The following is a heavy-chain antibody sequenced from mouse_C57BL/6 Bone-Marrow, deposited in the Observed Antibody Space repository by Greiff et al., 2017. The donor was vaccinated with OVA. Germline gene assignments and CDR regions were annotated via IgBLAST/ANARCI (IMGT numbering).Heavy chain of an antibody. CDR3: ARETPYYGSSYWYFDV. CDR2: LYPGSGST. V-gene: IGHV1-55*01. CDR1: GYTFTSYC. Sequence: QVQLQQPGAELVKPGASVKMSCKASGYTFTSYCITWVKQRPGQGLEWIGDLYPGSGSTNYNEKFKSKATLTVDTSSSTAYMQLSSLTSEDSAVYYGARETPYYGSSYWYFDVWGTGTTVTVSS. D-gene: IGHD1-1*01. J-gene: IGHJ1*03.